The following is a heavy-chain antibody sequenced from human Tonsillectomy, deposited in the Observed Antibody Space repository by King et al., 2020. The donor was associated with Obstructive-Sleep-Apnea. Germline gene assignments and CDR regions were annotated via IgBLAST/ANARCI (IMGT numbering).Heavy chain of an antibody. J-gene: IGHJ6*02. CDR3: ARDRVVRGYYYYYGMDV. D-gene: IGHD3-10*01. CDR1: GFTFSIYW. Sequence: VQLVEFGGALVQPGGSLRLSCAASGFTFSIYWMHWVRQAPGKGLVWVSHINSDGSSTSYADSVKGRFTISRDNAKNTLYLQMNSLRAEDTAVYFCARDRVVRGYYYYYGMDVWGQGTAVTVSS. V-gene: IGHV3-74*01. CDR2: INSDGSST.